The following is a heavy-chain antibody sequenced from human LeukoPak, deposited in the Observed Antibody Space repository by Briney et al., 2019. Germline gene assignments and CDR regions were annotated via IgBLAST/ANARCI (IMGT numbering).Heavy chain of an antibody. CDR2: ISSSSYT. D-gene: IGHD6-19*01. Sequence: GGSLRLSCAASGFTFSSYSMNWVPQAPGKGLEGVSSISSSSYTYYADSVKGRFTISRDNAKNSLYLQMNRLRAGATAAYYCARVSSPGKWLVPAWGQGTLVTVSS. V-gene: IGHV3-21*01. CDR3: ARVSSPGKWLVPA. CDR1: GFTFSSYS. J-gene: IGHJ4*02.